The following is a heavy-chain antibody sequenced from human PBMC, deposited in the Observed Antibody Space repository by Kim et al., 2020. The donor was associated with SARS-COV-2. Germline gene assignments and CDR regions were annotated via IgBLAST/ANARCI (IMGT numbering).Heavy chain of an antibody. J-gene: IGHJ5*02. CDR1: GGSFSGYY. V-gene: IGHV4-34*01. CDR2: INHSGST. CDR3: ATYYDFWSGPRQNWFDP. D-gene: IGHD3-3*01. Sequence: SETLSLTCAVYGGSFSGYYWSWIRQPPGKGLEWIGEINHSGSTNYNPSLKSRVTISVDTSKNQFSLKLSSVTAADTAVYYCATYYDFWSGPRQNWFDPLGQGTLVTVSS.